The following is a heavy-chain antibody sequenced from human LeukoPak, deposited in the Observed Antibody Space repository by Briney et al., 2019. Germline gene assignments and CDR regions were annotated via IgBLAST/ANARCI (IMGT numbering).Heavy chain of an antibody. J-gene: IGHJ4*02. D-gene: IGHD6-19*01. CDR3: GQGFSSGWYPY. CDR1: GFSVRSFG. Sequence: GGSLRLSCAVSGFSVRSFGMSWVRQAPGKGLEWISAISLNGETTWYADSVKGRFIISRDNSKNTLYLQLTSLRAEDTAVYYCGQGFSSGWYPYWGQGSLVSVSS. V-gene: IGHV3-23*01. CDR2: ISLNGETT.